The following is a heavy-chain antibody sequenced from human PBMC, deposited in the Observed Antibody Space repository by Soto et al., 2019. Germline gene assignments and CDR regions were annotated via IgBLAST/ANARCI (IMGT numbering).Heavy chain of an antibody. CDR3: ASGRVPDV. J-gene: IGHJ6*04. V-gene: IGHV4-34*01. Sequence: SETLCLPCTGYGGTLIGYCWSWILQPPGKGLEWMGEINHSGSTNYNPSLKSRVTISVDTSKNQFSLKLSSVTAADSAVYDGASGRVPDVWGKGTTVTGSS. CDR1: GGTLIGYC. CDR2: INHSGST.